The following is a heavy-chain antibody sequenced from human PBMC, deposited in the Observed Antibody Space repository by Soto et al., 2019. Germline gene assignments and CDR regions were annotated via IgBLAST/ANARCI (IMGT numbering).Heavy chain of an antibody. Sequence: SETLSLTCAVYGGSFIGYYCIFIRHPPFKWLEWIGEINHSGSTNYNPSLKSRVTISVDTSKNQFSLKLSSVTAADTAVYYCARSGGIAVAGRKYYFDYWGQGTLVTVSS. V-gene: IGHV4-34*01. D-gene: IGHD6-19*01. CDR2: INHSGST. CDR1: GGSFIGYY. CDR3: ARSGGIAVAGRKYYFDY. J-gene: IGHJ4*02.